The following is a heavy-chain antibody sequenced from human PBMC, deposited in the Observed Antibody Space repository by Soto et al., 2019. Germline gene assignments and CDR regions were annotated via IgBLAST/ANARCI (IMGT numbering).Heavy chain of an antibody. Sequence: PGESLKISCKGSVYSFTSYWIGWVRQMPGKGLEWMGIIYPGGSDTRYSPSFQGQVTISADKSISTAYLQWSSLKASDTAMYYCARLRSRGIAARLFDYWGQGTLVTVSS. D-gene: IGHD6-6*01. CDR3: ARLRSRGIAARLFDY. V-gene: IGHV5-51*01. CDR2: IYPGGSDT. J-gene: IGHJ4*02. CDR1: VYSFTSYW.